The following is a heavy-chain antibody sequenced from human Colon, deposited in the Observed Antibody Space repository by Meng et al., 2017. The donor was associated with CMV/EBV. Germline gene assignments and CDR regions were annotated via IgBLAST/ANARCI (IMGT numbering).Heavy chain of an antibody. CDR3: VRSTGWNSYFDY. Sequence: GESLKISCAASGFTFNSYGMTWVRQAPGKGLEWLAYITSHSGIIYYADSVKDRFTVSRDNTKNSLYLLMSSLRVEDTGLYYCVRSTGWNSYFDYWGQGAQVTVSS. V-gene: IGHV3-48*04. CDR1: GFTFNSYG. D-gene: IGHD1-7*01. J-gene: IGHJ4*02. CDR2: ITSHSGII.